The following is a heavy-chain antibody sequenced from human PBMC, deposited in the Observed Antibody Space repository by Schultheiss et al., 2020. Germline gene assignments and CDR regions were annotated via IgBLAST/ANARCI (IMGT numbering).Heavy chain of an antibody. CDR3: AGGVGGWLPYYFDY. CDR1: GFTVSSYW. V-gene: IGHV3-23*01. CDR2: ISGSGGST. J-gene: IGHJ4*02. Sequence: GGSLRLSCAASGFTVSSYWMSWVRQAPVKGLEWVSAISGSGGSTYYADSVEGRFTISRDNYKNTLYLQINSLRAEDTAVYYCAGGVGGWLPYYFDYWGQGTLVTVSA. D-gene: IGHD5-12*01.